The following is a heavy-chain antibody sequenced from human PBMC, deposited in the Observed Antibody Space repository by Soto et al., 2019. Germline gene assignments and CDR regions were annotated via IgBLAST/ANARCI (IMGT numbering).Heavy chain of an antibody. V-gene: IGHV5-10-1*01. D-gene: IGHD3-22*01. Sequence: EVQLVQSGAEVKKPGESLRISCKGSGYSFAKYLITWVRQMPGKGLEWMGRIDPSDSYTNYSPSFQGHVTISADKSISTAYLQWSSLKASDTAMYYCARQHYDSSGPRRGAFDIWGQGTMVTVSS. CDR2: IDPSDSYT. J-gene: IGHJ3*02. CDR1: GYSFAKYL. CDR3: ARQHYDSSGPRRGAFDI.